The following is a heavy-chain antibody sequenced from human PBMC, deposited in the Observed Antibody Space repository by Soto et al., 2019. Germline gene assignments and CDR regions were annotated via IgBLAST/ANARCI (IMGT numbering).Heavy chain of an antibody. CDR2: VYHSGST. J-gene: IGHJ4*02. V-gene: IGHV4-59*08. CDR3: ARLLAYGSTWYYFDY. Sequence: SETLSLTCTVSGGSITSSSWIWIRQPPGKGLEWIGNVYHSGSTNNSPSLKSRLTMSLDTSKNQLSLKLSSVTAADTAVYYCARLLAYGSTWYYFDYWGQGTLVTVSS. CDR1: GGSITSSS. D-gene: IGHD6-13*01.